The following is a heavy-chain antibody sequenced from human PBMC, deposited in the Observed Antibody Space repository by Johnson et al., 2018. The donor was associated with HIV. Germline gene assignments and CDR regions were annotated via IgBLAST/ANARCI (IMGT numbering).Heavy chain of an antibody. CDR1: GFTFSSYA. J-gene: IGHJ3*02. D-gene: IGHD6-19*01. CDR3: ARDQGSSGQNDKTDAFDI. V-gene: IGHV3-23*04. Sequence: MQLVESGGGLVQPGGSLRLSCAASGFTFSSYAMSWVRQAPGKGLEWVSAISGSGGSTYYADSVKGRFTISRDNSKNTLYLQMNSLRAEDTAVYYCARDQGSSGQNDKTDAFDIWGKGTMVTVSS. CDR2: ISGSGGST.